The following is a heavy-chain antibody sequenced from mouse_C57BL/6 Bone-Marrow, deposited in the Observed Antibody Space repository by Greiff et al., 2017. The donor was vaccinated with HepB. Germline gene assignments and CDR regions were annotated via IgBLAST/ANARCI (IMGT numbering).Heavy chain of an antibody. V-gene: IGHV1-66*01. CDR3: ARRRYGTHYFDY. CDR1: GYSFTSYY. D-gene: IGHD2-10*02. J-gene: IGHJ2*01. CDR2: IYPGSGNT. Sequence: QVQLQQPGPELVKPGASVKISCKASGYSFTSYYIHWVKQRPGQGLEWIGWIYPGSGNTKYNEKFKGKATLTADTSSSTAYMQLSSLTSEDSAVYYCARRRYGTHYFDYWGQGTTLTVSS.